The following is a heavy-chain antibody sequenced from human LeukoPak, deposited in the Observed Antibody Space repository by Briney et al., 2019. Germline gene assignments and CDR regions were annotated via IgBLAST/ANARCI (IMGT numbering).Heavy chain of an antibody. CDR3: ARDTIFGVVTYGMDV. J-gene: IGHJ6*02. Sequence: GGSLRLSCAAPGFTFSSYSMNWVRQAPGKGLEWVSSISSSSSYIYYADSVKGRFTISRDNAKNSLYLQMNSLRAEDTAVYYCARDTIFGVVTYGMDVWGQGTTVTVSS. V-gene: IGHV3-21*01. D-gene: IGHD3-3*01. CDR1: GFTFSSYS. CDR2: ISSSSSYI.